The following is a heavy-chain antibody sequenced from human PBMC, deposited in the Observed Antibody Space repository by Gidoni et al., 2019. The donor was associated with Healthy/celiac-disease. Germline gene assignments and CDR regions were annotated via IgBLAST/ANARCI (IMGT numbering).Heavy chain of an antibody. V-gene: IGHV4-59*08. CDR1: GGSISSYY. J-gene: IGHJ3*02. CDR3: ARPRAAAGTDDAFDI. Sequence: QVQLQESGPGLVKPSETLSLTCTVSGGSISSYYWSWIRQPPGKGLEWIGYIYYSGSTNYNPSRKSRVTISVDTSKNQFSLKLSSVTAADTAVYYCARPRAAAGTDDAFDIWGQGTMVTVSS. CDR2: IYYSGST. D-gene: IGHD6-13*01.